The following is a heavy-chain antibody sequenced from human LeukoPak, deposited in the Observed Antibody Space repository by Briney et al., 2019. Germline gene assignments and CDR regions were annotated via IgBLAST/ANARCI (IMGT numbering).Heavy chain of an antibody. CDR2: ISGSGRSA. D-gene: IGHD5-12*01. CDR3: AQDYSGYDLSAGY. Sequence: GGSLRLACGASGFTFSSHAMSWVRQAPGKGLEWVSVISGSGRSAYYADSLKGRFTISRDNSKDTLYLQMNSLRAEDTALYYCAQDYSGYDLSAGYWGQGTLVTVSS. J-gene: IGHJ4*02. CDR1: GFTFSSHA. V-gene: IGHV3-23*01.